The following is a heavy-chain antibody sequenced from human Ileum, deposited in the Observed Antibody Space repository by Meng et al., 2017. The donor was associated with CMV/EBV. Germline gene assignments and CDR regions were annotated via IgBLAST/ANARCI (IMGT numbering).Heavy chain of an antibody. J-gene: IGHJ4*02. CDR1: GGSVSSDDW. V-gene: IGHV4-4*02. CDR3: AGGGSLGY. Sequence: LSLTCAVSGGSVSSDDWWHWVRQPPGKGLEWIGEMFHSGSANHNPSLKSRVTLSLDKSKNHFFLSLNSVTAADTAVYYCAGGGSLGYWGQGTLVTVSS. D-gene: IGHD2-15*01. CDR2: MFHSGSA.